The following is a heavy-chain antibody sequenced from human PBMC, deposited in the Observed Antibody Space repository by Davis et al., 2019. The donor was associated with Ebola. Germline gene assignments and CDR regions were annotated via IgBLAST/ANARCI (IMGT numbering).Heavy chain of an antibody. D-gene: IGHD3-3*01. Sequence: SETLSLTCAVYGGSFSDYYWSWIRQPPGKGLEWIGEINHSGSTNYNPSLKSRVTISVDTSKNQFSLKLSSVTAADTAVYYCARIFRFLEWSQVVDYYGMDVWGQGTTVTVSS. V-gene: IGHV4-34*01. CDR2: INHSGST. CDR3: ARIFRFLEWSQVVDYYGMDV. CDR1: GGSFSDYY. J-gene: IGHJ6*02.